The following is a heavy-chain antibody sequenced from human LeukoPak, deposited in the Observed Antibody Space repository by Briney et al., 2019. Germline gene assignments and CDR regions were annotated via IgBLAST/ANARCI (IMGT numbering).Heavy chain of an antibody. V-gene: IGHV4-59*01. CDR2: TSYSDST. CDR1: GGSISSGY. D-gene: IGHD6-13*01. J-gene: IGHJ4*02. Sequence: SETLSLTFTVSGGSISSGYWSWIRQPPGKGLEWIGYTSYSDSTRYSPSLKSRVTMSIDTSMNQFSLKVTSVTAADTAVYYCARGSSRFDCWGQGTLVTVSS. CDR3: ARGSSRFDC.